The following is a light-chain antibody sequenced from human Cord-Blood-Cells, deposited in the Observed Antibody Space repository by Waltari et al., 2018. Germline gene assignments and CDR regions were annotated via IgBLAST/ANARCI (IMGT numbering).Light chain of an antibody. J-gene: IGLJ1*01. CDR1: RSDVGGYNS. V-gene: IGLV2-11*01. CDR2: DVS. CDR3: CSYAGSDTYV. Sequence: QSALTPARSVSGSSGQSVPNSCTVTRSDVGGYNSVSCYQQHPGKAPKLMFYDVSKRPSGVPDLFSGSKSGNTASLTISGLQAEDEADYSCCSYAGSDTYVYGTGTKVTVL.